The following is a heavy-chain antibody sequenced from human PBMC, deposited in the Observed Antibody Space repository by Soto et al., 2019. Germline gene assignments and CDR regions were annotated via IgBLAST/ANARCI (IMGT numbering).Heavy chain of an antibody. CDR2: ILYDGSNK. V-gene: IGHV3-30-3*01. CDR3: TRDRVDYGSGSIAYGWFDP. D-gene: IGHD3-10*01. J-gene: IGHJ5*02. CDR1: GFTFSSYA. Sequence: QVQLVESGGGVVQPGRSLRLSCAASGFTFSSYAMHWVRQAPGKGLEWVAAILYDGSNKYYADSVKGRFTISRDNSKNTLYLQMNSLRAEDSAVYYCTRDRVDYGSGSIAYGWFDPWGQGTLVTVSS.